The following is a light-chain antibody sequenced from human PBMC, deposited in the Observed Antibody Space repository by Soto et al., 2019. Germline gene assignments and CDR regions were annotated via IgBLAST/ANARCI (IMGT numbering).Light chain of an antibody. V-gene: IGLV2-14*01. CDR3: SSYTSSSTPEV. CDR2: EVS. Sequence: QSVLTQPASVSGSPGQSITISCTGTSSDVGGYNYVSWYQQHPGKAPKLMIYEVSNRPSGVSNRFSGSKSGNTASLTISGLQAEDEADYYCSSYTSSSTPEVFGGGTKGPS. J-gene: IGLJ3*02. CDR1: SSDVGGYNY.